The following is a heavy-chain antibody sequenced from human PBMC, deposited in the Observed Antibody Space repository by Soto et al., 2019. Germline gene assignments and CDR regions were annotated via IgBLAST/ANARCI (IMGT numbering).Heavy chain of an antibody. J-gene: IGHJ6*02. CDR2: IYYSGST. CDR3: ARGLLRYFDWLLSRSMDV. Sequence: SETLSLTCTVSGGSISSGDYYWSWIRQPPGKGLEWIGYIYYSGSTYYNPSLKSRVTISVDTSKNQFSLKLSSVTAADTAVYYCARGLLRYFDWLLSRSMDVWGQGTTVTVS. CDR1: GGSISSGDYY. D-gene: IGHD3-9*01. V-gene: IGHV4-30-4*01.